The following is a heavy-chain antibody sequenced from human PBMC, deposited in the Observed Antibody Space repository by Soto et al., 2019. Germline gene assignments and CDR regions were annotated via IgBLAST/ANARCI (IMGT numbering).Heavy chain of an antibody. CDR2: ISSSSSYI. J-gene: IGHJ6*02. CDR3: ARDAKAVAGLYYYYGMDV. Sequence: PGGSLRLSCAASGFTFSSYSMNWVRQAAGKGLEWVSSISSSSSYIYYADSVKGRFTISRDNAKNSLYLQMNSLRAEDTAVYYCARDAKAVAGLYYYYGMDVWGQGTTVTVSS. CDR1: GFTFSSYS. D-gene: IGHD6-19*01. V-gene: IGHV3-21*01.